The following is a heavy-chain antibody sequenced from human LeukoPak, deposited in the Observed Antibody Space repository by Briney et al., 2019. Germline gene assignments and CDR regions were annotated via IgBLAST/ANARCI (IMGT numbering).Heavy chain of an antibody. D-gene: IGHD2-2*01. CDR1: GGTFSSYA. CDR2: IIPIFGIA. V-gene: IGHV1-69*04. Sequence: SVKVSCKASGGTFSSYAISWVRQAPGQGLEWMGRIIPIFGIAHYAQKFRGRVTITAEKSTRTAYMELSSLRSEDTAVYYCARDSDVVVPAASTGYWFDPWGQGTLVTVSS. CDR3: ARDSDVVVPAASTGYWFDP. J-gene: IGHJ5*02.